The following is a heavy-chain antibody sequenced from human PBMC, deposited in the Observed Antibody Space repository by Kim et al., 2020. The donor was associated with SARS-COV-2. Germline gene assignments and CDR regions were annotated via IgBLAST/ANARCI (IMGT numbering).Heavy chain of an antibody. D-gene: IGHD1-1*01. J-gene: IGHJ1*01. V-gene: IGHV3-74*01. CDR3: VRGSVTGSLLDH. Sequence: TNYASFVKGRVTLSRDNARDTLSLQMSSLRDDDTAVYYCVRGSVTGSLLDHWGQGNLVTVSS. CDR2: T.